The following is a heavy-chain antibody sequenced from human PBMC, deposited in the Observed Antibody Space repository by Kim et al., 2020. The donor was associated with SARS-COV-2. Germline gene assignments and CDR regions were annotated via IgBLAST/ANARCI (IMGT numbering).Heavy chain of an antibody. CDR2: ISYDGSNK. J-gene: IGHJ2*01. D-gene: IGHD2-8*01. CDR1: GFTFSSYA. CDR3: ARAWSRPYWYFDL. Sequence: GGSLRLSCAASGFTFSSYAMHWVRQAPGKGLEWVAVISYDGSNKYYADSVKGRFTISRDNSKNTLYLQMNSLRAEDTAVYYCARAWSRPYWYFDLWGRGTLVTVSS. V-gene: IGHV3-30*04.